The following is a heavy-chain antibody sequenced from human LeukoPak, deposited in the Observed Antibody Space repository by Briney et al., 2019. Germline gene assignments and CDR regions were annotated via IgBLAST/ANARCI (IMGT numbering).Heavy chain of an antibody. J-gene: IGHJ4*02. Sequence: GGSLRLSCAASGFTFSSHWMHWVRQAPGKGLVWVSRINSDGSSISYADSVKGRFTISRDNSKNTLYLQMNSLRAEDTALYYCAKETHSSGGSHFDYWGQGTLVTVSS. CDR1: GFTFSSHW. CDR2: INSDGSSI. V-gene: IGHV3-74*01. D-gene: IGHD6-19*01. CDR3: AKETHSSGGSHFDY.